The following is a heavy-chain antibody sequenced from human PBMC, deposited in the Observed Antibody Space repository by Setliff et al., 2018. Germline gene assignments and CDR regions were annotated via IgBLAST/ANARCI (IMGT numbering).Heavy chain of an antibody. CDR2: IYRDGNT. J-gene: IGHJ6*03. CDR3: ARDGYGDDWNTFVDVYYYYMDV. V-gene: IGHV4-38-2*02. Sequence: TLSLTCAVSGYSINSGYYWGWIRQSPGKGLEWIGSIYRDGNTYYNPSLRSRVTISVDTSKNRFSLNLSSVTAADTAVYYCARDGYGDDWNTFVDVYYYYMDVWGKGTTVTVSS. D-gene: IGHD5-18*01. CDR1: GYSINSGYY.